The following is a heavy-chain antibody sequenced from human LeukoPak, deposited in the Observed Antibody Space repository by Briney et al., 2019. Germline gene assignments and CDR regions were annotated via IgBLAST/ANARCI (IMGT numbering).Heavy chain of an antibody. Sequence: GGSLRLSCEPSGFTFSSYGMHWVRQPPGKGLEWVAVLSYDGNYKYYADSVKGRFTVSRDNSQNTLFLQMNSLRAEDTAVYYCARVLGVGFGATNLAYWGQGTLVTVSS. CDR3: ARVLGVGFGATNLAY. D-gene: IGHD1-26*01. CDR1: GFTFSSYG. V-gene: IGHV3-30*03. J-gene: IGHJ4*02. CDR2: LSYDGNYK.